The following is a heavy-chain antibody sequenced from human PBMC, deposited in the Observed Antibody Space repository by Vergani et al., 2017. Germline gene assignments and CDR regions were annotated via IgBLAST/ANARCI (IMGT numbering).Heavy chain of an antibody. D-gene: IGHD3-9*01. Sequence: QVQVVQSGAEVKKSGASGKVSCKTSGYTFSNYYMNWVRQAPGQGLEWMGIINPSGGHTNYAQKFQGRVTMTRDTSTSTVYMELSSLRSEDTAIYYCARGDYGILTGYRYWGQGTLVTVSA. J-gene: IGHJ4*02. CDR2: INPSGGHT. CDR1: GYTFSNYY. V-gene: IGHV1-46*03. CDR3: ARGDYGILTGYRY.